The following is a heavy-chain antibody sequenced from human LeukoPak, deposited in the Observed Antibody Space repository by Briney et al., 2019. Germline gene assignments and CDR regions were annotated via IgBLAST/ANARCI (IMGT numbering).Heavy chain of an antibody. CDR1: GYTFTSYY. CDR3: ARAAHDYVWGSYRSDYGMDV. CDR2: INPNSGGT. V-gene: IGHV1-2*04. J-gene: IGHJ6*04. Sequence: ASVKVSCKASGYTFTSYYMHWVRQAPGQGLEWMGWINPNSGGTNYAQKFQGWVTMTRDTSISTAYMELSRLRSDDTAVYYCARAAHDYVWGSYRSDYGMDVWGKGTTVTVSS. D-gene: IGHD3-16*02.